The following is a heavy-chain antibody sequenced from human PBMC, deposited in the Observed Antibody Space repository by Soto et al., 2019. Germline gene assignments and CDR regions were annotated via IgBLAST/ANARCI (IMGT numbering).Heavy chain of an antibody. CDR3: ARKVNDYGDFDF. J-gene: IGHJ4*02. CDR2: INHSGST. D-gene: IGHD4-17*01. CDR1: GGSFSGYY. Sequence: SETLSLTCAVYGGSFSGYYWSWIRQPPGKGLEWIGEINHSGSTNYNPSLKSRVTISVDTSKNQFSLKLSSVTAADTAVYYCARKVNDYGDFDFWGQGTLVTVSS. V-gene: IGHV4-34*01.